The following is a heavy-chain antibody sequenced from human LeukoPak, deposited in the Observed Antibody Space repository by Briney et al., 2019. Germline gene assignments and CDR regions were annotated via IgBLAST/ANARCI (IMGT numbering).Heavy chain of an antibody. CDR3: ARDCSGGSCYYSY. Sequence: KVSCKASGGTFSGYAISWVRQAPGQGLEWMGGIIPIFDTANYAQKFQGRVTITADKSTSTAYMELSSLRSEDTAVYYCARDCSGGSCYYSYWGQGTLVTVSS. CDR1: GGTFSGYA. V-gene: IGHV1-69*06. CDR2: IIPIFDTA. D-gene: IGHD2-15*01. J-gene: IGHJ4*02.